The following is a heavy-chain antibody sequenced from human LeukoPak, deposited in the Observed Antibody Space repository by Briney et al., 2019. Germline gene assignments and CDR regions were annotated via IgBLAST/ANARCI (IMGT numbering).Heavy chain of an antibody. V-gene: IGHV1-8*02. CDR3: ARVTHYYYYYMDV. CDR2: MNPNSGNT. Sequence: ASVKVSCKASGYTFTSYYMHWVRQAAGQGLEWMGWMNPNSGNTGYAQKFQGRVTMTRNTSISTAYMELSSLRSEDTAVYYCARVTHYYYYYMDVWGKGTTVTVSS. J-gene: IGHJ6*03. CDR1: GYTFTSYY. D-gene: IGHD2-21*02.